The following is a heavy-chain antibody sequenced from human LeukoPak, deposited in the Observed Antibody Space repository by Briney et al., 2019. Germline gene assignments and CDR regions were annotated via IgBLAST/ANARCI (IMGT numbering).Heavy chain of an antibody. CDR1: GFTFSSYS. CDR2: ISSSSSYI. Sequence: GGSLRLYCAASGFTFSSYSMNWVRQAPGKGLEWVSSISSSSSYIYYADSVKGRFTISRDNAKNSLYLQMNSLRAEDTAVYYCARGSSGYDSFDYWGQGTLVTVSS. J-gene: IGHJ4*02. D-gene: IGHD5-12*01. CDR3: ARGSSGYDSFDY. V-gene: IGHV3-21*01.